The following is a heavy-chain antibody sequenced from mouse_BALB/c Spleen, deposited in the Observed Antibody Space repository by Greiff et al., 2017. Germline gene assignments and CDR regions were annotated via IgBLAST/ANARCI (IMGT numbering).Heavy chain of an antibody. V-gene: IGHV5-6-5*01. D-gene: IGHD1-1*01. Sequence: DVHLVESGGGLVKPGGSLKLSCAASGFTFSSYAMSWVRQTPEKRLEWVASISSGGSTYYPDSVKGRFTISRDNARNILYLQMSSLRSEDTAMYYCARWLRSSAMDYWGQGTSVTVSS. CDR1: GFTFSSYA. CDR3: ARWLRSSAMDY. CDR2: ISSGGST. J-gene: IGHJ4*01.